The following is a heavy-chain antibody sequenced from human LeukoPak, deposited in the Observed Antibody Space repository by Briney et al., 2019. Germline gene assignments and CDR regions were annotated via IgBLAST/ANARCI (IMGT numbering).Heavy chain of an antibody. CDR1: GGSFSGYY. Sequence: SETLSLTCAVYGGSFSGYYWSWIRQPPGKGLEWIGEINHSGSTNYNPSLKSRVTISVDTSKNQFSLKLSSVTAADTAVYYCAKTSWGSYSSGYIDWGQGTLVTVSS. V-gene: IGHV4-34*01. D-gene: IGHD3-22*01. CDR2: INHSGST. J-gene: IGHJ4*02. CDR3: AKTSWGSYSSGYID.